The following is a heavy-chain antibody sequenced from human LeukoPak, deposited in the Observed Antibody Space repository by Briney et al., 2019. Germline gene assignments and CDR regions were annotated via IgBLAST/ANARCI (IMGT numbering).Heavy chain of an antibody. D-gene: IGHD6-6*01. V-gene: IGHV3-64D*09. CDR3: VKGGRYSGSSADF. CDR2: ISTDGGHT. CDR1: GFTFSSYA. Sequence: GGSLRLSCSTSGFTFSSYAMHWVRQAPGKGLQYVSVISTDGGHTYYADSVKGRFTISRDNSKNTLYLQMSSLRAEDTAVYYCVKGGRYSGSSADFWGQGTLVTVSS. J-gene: IGHJ4*02.